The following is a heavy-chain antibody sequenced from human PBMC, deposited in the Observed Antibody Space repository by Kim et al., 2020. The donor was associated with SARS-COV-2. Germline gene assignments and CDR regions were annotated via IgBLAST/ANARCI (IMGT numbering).Heavy chain of an antibody. CDR3: AAQLLANYGMDV. CDR1: GFTFSSYS. J-gene: IGHJ6*02. D-gene: IGHD2-2*01. CDR2: ISSSSSYI. Sequence: GGSLRLSCAASGFTFSSYSMNWVRQAPGKGLEWVSSISSSSSYIYYADSVKGRFTISRDNAKNSLYLQMNSLRAEDTAVYYCAAQLLANYGMDVWGQGTTVTVSS. V-gene: IGHV3-21*01.